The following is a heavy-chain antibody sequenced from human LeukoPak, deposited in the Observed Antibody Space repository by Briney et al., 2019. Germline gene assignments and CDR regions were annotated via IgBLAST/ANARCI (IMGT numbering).Heavy chain of an antibody. V-gene: IGHV4-38-2*02. CDR2: LFHSGTT. CDR1: GYSFSSGFY. Sequence: SETLSLTCSVSGYSFSSGFYWGWIRQPPGKGLEWIGSLFHSGTTYYNSSLKSRVTISVDTSKNQFSLKLSSVTAADTAVYYSARANYYDNSGYSRGAFDIWGQGTMVTVSS. D-gene: IGHD3-22*01. CDR3: ARANYYDNSGYSRGAFDI. J-gene: IGHJ3*02.